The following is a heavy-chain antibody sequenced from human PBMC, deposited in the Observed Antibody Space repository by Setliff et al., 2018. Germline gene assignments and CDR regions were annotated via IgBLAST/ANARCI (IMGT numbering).Heavy chain of an antibody. V-gene: IGHV4-39*07. CDR1: GDSISSTYYY. CDR3: AASRAYTGAVEEWFLPKTFDF. D-gene: IGHD3-10*01. J-gene: IGHJ4*02. Sequence: SETLSLTCTVSGDSISSTYYYWGWIRQPPGKGLEWIGSISFGGNTYYNPSLKSRVTISLDTSKNQFSLKLSSVTAADAALYYCAASRAYTGAVEEWFLPKTFDFWGQGSPVTVPQ. CDR2: ISFGGNT.